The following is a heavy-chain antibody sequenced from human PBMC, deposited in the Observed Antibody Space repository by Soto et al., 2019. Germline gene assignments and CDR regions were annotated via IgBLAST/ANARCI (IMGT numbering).Heavy chain of an antibody. J-gene: IGHJ4*02. D-gene: IGHD5-18*01. CDR2: INSDGSYT. CDR3: ARESWGYSYGV. V-gene: IGHV3-74*01. CDR1: GFSFSSYW. Sequence: EVQLVESGGGLVQPGGSLRLSCAASGFSFSSYWVHWVRQAPGKGLVWVSRINSDGSYTNYADSVKGRFTISRDNAKNTLYLQMHSQRADDTAGYYCARESWGYSYGVCGQGTLVTVSS.